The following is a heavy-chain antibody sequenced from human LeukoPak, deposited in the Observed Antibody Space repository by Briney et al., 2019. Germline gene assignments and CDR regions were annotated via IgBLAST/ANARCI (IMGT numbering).Heavy chain of an antibody. CDR1: GGSISSYY. CDR3: AGNSGYDPETKVFPVDY. Sequence: SETLSLTCTVSGGSISSYYWSWIRQPAGKGLEWIGRIYTSGSTNYNPSLKSRVTMSVDTSKNQFSLKLSSVTAADTAVYYCAGNSGYDPETKVFPVDYWGQGTLVTVSS. D-gene: IGHD5-12*01. V-gene: IGHV4-4*07. CDR2: IYTSGST. J-gene: IGHJ4*02.